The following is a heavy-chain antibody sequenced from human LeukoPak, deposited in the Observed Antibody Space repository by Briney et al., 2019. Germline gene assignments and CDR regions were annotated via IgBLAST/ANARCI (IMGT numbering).Heavy chain of an antibody. CDR3: ARGYCRDDICQVFPY. CDR1: GGSVSSYY. Sequence: PSETLSLTCTVSGGSVSSYYWSWIRQTPEKGLEWIGYMSYSGRTDYGPSLKSRVTMSVDTSKNQFSLKMSYVTAADTGVYYCARGYCRDDICQVFPYWGQGTLVTVSS. V-gene: IGHV4-59*02. CDR2: MSYSGRT. D-gene: IGHD2-21*02. J-gene: IGHJ4*02.